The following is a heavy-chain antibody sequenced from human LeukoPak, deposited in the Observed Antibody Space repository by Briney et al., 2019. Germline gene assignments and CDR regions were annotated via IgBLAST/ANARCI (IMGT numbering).Heavy chain of an antibody. CDR3: ARDSGTTGEVKFDP. V-gene: IGHV4-4*07. Sequence: PSETLSLTCTVSGGSLSSYYWSWIRQPARTALEWIGRIYTSGTITYNPSLKSRVTMSVDTYKNQFSLKLSSVTAADTAVYYCARDSGTTGEVKFDPWGQGTLVTVSS. J-gene: IGHJ5*02. CDR2: IYTSGTI. CDR1: GGSLSSYY. D-gene: IGHD3-10*01.